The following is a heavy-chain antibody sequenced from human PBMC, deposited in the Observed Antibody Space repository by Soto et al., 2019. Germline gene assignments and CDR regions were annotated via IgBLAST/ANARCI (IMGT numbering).Heavy chain of an antibody. Sequence: PXGSLRLSCAPSGFIFSNYAMSGVRQARGKGLEWVSAISGSGADTYYTESVKGRFTISRDNFKNTLYLQMNSLRAEDTAVYYCAKDTGRGGGSVFDYWGRGTLVTVSS. CDR3: AKDTGRGGGSVFDY. D-gene: IGHD2-15*01. V-gene: IGHV3-23*01. J-gene: IGHJ4*02. CDR2: ISGSGADT. CDR1: GFIFSNYA.